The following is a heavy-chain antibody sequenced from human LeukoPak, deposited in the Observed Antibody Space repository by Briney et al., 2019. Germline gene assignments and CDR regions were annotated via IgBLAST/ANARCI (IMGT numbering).Heavy chain of an antibody. J-gene: IGHJ4*02. CDR2: IYYSGST. Sequence: PSETLSLTCTVSGVSISSYYWGWIRQPPGKGLEWIGSIYYSGSTYYNPSLKSRVTISVDTSKNQFSLKLSSVTAADTAVYYCAKDNWNDEGFDYWGQGTLVTVSS. V-gene: IGHV4-39*07. CDR1: GVSISSYY. D-gene: IGHD1-1*01. CDR3: AKDNWNDEGFDY.